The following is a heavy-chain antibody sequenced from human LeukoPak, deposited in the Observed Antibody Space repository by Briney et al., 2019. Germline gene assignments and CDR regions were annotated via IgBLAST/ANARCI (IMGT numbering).Heavy chain of an antibody. Sequence: ASVKVSCKASGYTFTSYGISWVRQAPGQGLEWMGWISAYNGNTNYAQKLQGRVTMTTDTSTSTAYMELRSLRSDDTAVYYCARDQKGYCSSTSCYNYGMDVWGLGTTVTVSS. J-gene: IGHJ6*02. CDR1: GYTFTSYG. D-gene: IGHD2-2*01. CDR3: ARDQKGYCSSTSCYNYGMDV. V-gene: IGHV1-18*01. CDR2: ISAYNGNT.